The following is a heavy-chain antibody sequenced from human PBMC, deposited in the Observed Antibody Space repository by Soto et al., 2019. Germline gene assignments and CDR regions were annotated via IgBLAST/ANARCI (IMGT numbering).Heavy chain of an antibody. J-gene: IGHJ5*02. V-gene: IGHV1-69*13. Sequence: GASLKVSCKDTGGTFSSYAINWVRQAPGQGLEWMGGIIPIFGTANYAQKFQGRVTITADESTSTAYMELSSLRSEDTAVYYCARDGGDGPLPLVDPWGQGTLVSVSA. D-gene: IGHD3-16*01. CDR3: ARDGGDGPLPLVDP. CDR2: IIPIFGTA. CDR1: GGTFSSYA.